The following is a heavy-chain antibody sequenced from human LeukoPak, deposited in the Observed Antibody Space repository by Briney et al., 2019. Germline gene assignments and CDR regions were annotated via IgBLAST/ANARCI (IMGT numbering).Heavy chain of an antibody. J-gene: IGHJ4*02. CDR1: SGSISTSNYY. Sequence: SETLSLTCTVSSGSISTSNYYWGWVRQPPGKALEWIGNIFYSGSTYYSPSLKSRVTISVDTSKNQFSLKLSSVTAADTAVYYCASSNWLRDANFDSWGQGTLVTVSS. D-gene: IGHD6-13*01. CDR3: ASSNWLRDANFDS. CDR2: IFYSGST. V-gene: IGHV4-39*07.